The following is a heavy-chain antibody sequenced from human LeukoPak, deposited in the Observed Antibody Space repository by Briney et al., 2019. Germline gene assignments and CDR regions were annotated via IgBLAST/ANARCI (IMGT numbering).Heavy chain of an antibody. V-gene: IGHV3-7*01. CDR3: ARTVVVVGGASDVYDI. CDR1: GFIFSDYW. CDR2: IRDDGDDA. D-gene: IGHD2-2*01. J-gene: IGHJ3*02. Sequence: GGSLRLSCAASGFIFSDYWMSWVRQAPGKGLEWVANIRDDGDDAYDGDSVKGRFTISRDNAKNPVSLQMNSLIADDTTLYYCARTVVVVGGASDVYDIWGQGTLVTVSS.